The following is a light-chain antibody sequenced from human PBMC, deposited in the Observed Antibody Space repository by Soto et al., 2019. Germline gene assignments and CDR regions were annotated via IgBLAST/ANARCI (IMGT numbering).Light chain of an antibody. J-gene: IGKJ1*01. CDR3: QLLDNSRT. CDR1: QSVGGSY. CDR2: GAS. V-gene: IGKV3-20*01. Sequence: LAPGERATLSCRASQSVGGSYVGWYQQKPGQGPRLLIFGASSRATGIPDRFSASASGTDFTLTISRLEPEDFAVYYCQLLDNSRTFGQGTKVDI.